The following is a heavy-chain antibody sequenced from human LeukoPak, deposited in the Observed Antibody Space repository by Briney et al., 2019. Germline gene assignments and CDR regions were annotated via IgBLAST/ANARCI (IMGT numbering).Heavy chain of an antibody. V-gene: IGHV3-23*01. CDR2: INGGGST. CDR3: AKPFHEVYVRGAFDI. CDR1: GFTFSSYA. J-gene: IGHJ3*02. D-gene: IGHD3-16*01. Sequence: GGSLRLSCAASGFTFSSYAMSWVRQAPGKGLEWASVINGGGSTWYGDSVKGRFTISRDNSKNTLYLQVNSLRVEDTAVYYCAKPFHEVYVRGAFDIWGQGTMVTVSS.